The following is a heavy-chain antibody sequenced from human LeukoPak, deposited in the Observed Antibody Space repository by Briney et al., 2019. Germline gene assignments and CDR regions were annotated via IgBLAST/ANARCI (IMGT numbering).Heavy chain of an antibody. V-gene: IGHV3-33*01. CDR2: IWYDGSNK. D-gene: IGHD2-15*01. CDR1: GFTFSSYG. Sequence: GGSLRLSCAASGFTFSSYGMHWVRQAPGKGLEWMAVIWYDGSNKYYADSVKGRFTISRDNSKNTLYLQMNSLRAEDTAVYYCARGQVVVAATRRSVYGMDVWGQGTTVTVSS. CDR3: ARGQVVVAATRRSVYGMDV. J-gene: IGHJ6*02.